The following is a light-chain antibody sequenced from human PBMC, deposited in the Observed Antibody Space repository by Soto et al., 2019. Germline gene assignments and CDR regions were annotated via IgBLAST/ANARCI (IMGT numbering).Light chain of an antibody. V-gene: IGKV3-15*01. CDR3: QQYNTWPPT. Sequence: EVMMTQFPDTVSVTPGETVTLSCGASQSVRTNLAWYQQRPGQAPRLPIYGASTRATGIPARFTGSGSGTEFTLAINSLQSEGFAVYWCQQYNTWPPTFGPGTKVDIK. CDR1: QSVRTN. J-gene: IGKJ3*01. CDR2: GAS.